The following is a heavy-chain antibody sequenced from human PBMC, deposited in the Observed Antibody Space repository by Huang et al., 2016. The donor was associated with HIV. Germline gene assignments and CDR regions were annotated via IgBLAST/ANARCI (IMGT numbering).Heavy chain of an antibody. V-gene: IGHV4-39*01. CDR3: ASGEYGKNAYDI. J-gene: IGHJ3*02. CDR1: GGSITSSNHY. CDR2: FYYSGDA. Sequence: QLHLQQSGPGLVRPSETLSLICTVSGGSITSSNHYWGWIRQTPGKGLEWIGNFYYSGDAYYPPSRKNRVSISIDTSKSQFSLRLSSVIATDTTVYYCASGEYGKNAYDIWGQGTVVTVSA. D-gene: IGHD2-2*01.